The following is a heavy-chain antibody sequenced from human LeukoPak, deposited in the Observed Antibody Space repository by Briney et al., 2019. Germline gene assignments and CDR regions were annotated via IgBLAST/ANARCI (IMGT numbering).Heavy chain of an antibody. D-gene: IGHD3-22*01. Sequence: WASVKVSCKTSGYTFTNYDINWVRQATGQGLEWMGWMNPKSGYTGSAQRFQGRVTMTRDTSISTAYMELSSLRSEDTAVYYCARAPRRNSGYYDDYWGQGTLVTVSS. CDR3: ARAPRRNSGYYDDY. CDR2: MNPKSGYT. CDR1: GYTFTNYD. V-gene: IGHV1-8*01. J-gene: IGHJ4*02.